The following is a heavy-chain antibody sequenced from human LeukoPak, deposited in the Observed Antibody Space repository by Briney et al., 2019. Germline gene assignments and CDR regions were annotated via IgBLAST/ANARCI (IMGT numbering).Heavy chain of an antibody. V-gene: IGHV4-4*07. D-gene: IGHD1-26*01. J-gene: IGHJ6*03. CDR2: IYPSGST. CDR3: ARGGSGSYYFNYYYMDV. Sequence: SETLSLTCTVSGDSISSYYWSWIRQPAGKGLEWIGRIYPSGSTNYNPSLKSRVTMSVDTSKNQFSLKLSSVTAADTAVYYCARGGSGSYYFNYYYMDVWGKGTTVTVS. CDR1: GDSISSYY.